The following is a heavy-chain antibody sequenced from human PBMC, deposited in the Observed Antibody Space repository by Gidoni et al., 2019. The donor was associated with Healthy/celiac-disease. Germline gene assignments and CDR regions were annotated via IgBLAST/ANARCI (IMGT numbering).Heavy chain of an antibody. V-gene: IGHV3-9*01. Sequence: EVQLGESGGGLVQTGRSLRLSCAASGFTFNDYAMHWVRHAPGKGLEWVSGISWNSGSIGYADSVKGRFTISRDNAKNSLYLQMNSLRAEDTALYYCAKAPGAVAADNFDYWGQGTLVTVSS. D-gene: IGHD6-19*01. CDR2: ISWNSGSI. CDR1: GFTFNDYA. J-gene: IGHJ4*02. CDR3: AKAPGAVAADNFDY.